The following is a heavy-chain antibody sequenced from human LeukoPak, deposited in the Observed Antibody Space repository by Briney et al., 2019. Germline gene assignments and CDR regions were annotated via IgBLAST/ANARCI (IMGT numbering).Heavy chain of an antibody. CDR2: INPNNGGT. J-gene: IGHJ4*02. Sequence: GASVKASCKASGYTFTGYYMHWVRQAPGQGLEWMGWINPNNGGTNFAQKFQGRVSMTRDTSIGAAYMELSSLTSDDTAMYYCARVSFCTGGLCPYYFDYWGQGTLVTVSS. CDR1: GYTFTGYY. D-gene: IGHD2-8*02. V-gene: IGHV1-2*02. CDR3: ARVSFCTGGLCPYYFDY.